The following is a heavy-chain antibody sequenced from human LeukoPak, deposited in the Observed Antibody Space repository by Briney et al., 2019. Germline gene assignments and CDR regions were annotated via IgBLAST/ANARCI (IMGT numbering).Heavy chain of an antibody. CDR3: AKVGDYGDYALDY. J-gene: IGHJ4*02. V-gene: IGHV3-30*18. CDR1: GFTFSSYG. D-gene: IGHD4-17*01. Sequence: GRSLRLSCAASGFTFSSYGMHWVRHAPGKGLEWVVVISYDGSYKYYADSVKGRFTISRDNSKNTLYLQMNSLRAEDTAVYYCAKVGDYGDYALDYWGQGTLVTVSS. CDR2: ISYDGSYK.